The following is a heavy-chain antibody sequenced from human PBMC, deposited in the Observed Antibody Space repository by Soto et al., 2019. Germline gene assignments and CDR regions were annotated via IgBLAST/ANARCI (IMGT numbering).Heavy chain of an antibody. V-gene: IGHV4-30-2*01. D-gene: IGHD4-17*01. Sequence: QLQLQESGSGLVKPSQTLSLTCAVSGGSISSGGYAWSWIRQPPGKGLEWIGYIYSSGSTYYNPSRTIRVTIAVDRATNQFSLKRSSVTAAGTAVYYCATDYDGIFDPWGQGTLVTVSS. J-gene: IGHJ5*02. CDR2: IYSSGST. CDR1: GGSISSGGYA. CDR3: ATDYDGIFDP.